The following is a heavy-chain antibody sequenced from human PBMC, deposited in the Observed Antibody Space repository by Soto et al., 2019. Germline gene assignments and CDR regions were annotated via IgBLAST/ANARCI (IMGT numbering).Heavy chain of an antibody. V-gene: IGHV4-30-2*01. CDR3: ARGPSIAAAGVFDY. D-gene: IGHD6-13*01. J-gene: IGHJ4*02. CDR1: GGSISSGGYS. CDR2: IYHSGST. Sequence: SSETLSLTCAVSGGSISSGGYSWSWIRQPPGKGLEWIGYIYHSGSTYYNPSLKSRVTISVDRSKNQFSLKLSSVTAADTAVYYCARGPSIAAAGVFDYWGQGTLVTVSS.